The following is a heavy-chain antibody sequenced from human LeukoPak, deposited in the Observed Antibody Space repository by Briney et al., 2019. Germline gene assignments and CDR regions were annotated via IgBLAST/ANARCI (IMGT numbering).Heavy chain of an antibody. V-gene: IGHV3-23*01. CDR1: VFPFSTYA. Sequence: GGSLRLSCGACVFPFSTYAERTVRLAPGKGLDWVSAISGRGGNPYYADSVKGRFSISRDNSKNTVFLQMNSRTADDTAVYYRANDPVPDVAVAGTGFDSWGQGTLVTVSS. CDR3: ANDPVPDVAVAGTGFDS. J-gene: IGHJ4*02. CDR2: ISGRGGNP. D-gene: IGHD6-19*01.